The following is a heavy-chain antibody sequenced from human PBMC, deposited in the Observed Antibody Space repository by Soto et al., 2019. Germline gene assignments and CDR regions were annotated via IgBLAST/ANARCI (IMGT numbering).Heavy chain of an antibody. CDR2: IFHSGSP. D-gene: IGHD4-17*01. CDR1: GGSISSGGYS. CDR3: ARAHYGDYGYGMDV. V-gene: IGHV4-30-2*01. J-gene: IGHJ6*02. Sequence: QLQLQESGSGLVKPSQTLSLTCAVSGGSISSGGYSWSWIRQPPGKGLEWIGYIFHSGSPYYNPSLKSRVTISVDRSTNQFSLKLSSVTAADTAVYYCARAHYGDYGYGMDVWGQGTTVTVSS.